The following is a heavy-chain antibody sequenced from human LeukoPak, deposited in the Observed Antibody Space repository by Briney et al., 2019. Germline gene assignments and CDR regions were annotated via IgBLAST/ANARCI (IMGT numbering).Heavy chain of an antibody. D-gene: IGHD3-22*01. CDR1: GGSISSSSYY. J-gene: IGHJ4*02. Sequence: NTSETLSLTCTVSGGSISSSSYYWGWIRQPPGKGLEWIGYIHYSGSTNYNPSLKSRVTISLDTSKNQFSLKLSSVTAADTAVYYCARWYYDSGGYRYFDYWGQGSLLTVSS. V-gene: IGHV4-61*05. CDR3: ARWYYDSGGYRYFDY. CDR2: IHYSGST.